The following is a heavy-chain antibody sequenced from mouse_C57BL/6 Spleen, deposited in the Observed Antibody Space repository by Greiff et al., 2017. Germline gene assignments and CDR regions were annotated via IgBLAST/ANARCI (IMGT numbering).Heavy chain of an antibody. V-gene: IGHV1-50*01. CDR1: GYTFTSYW. Sequence: QVQLQQPGAELVKPGASVKLSCKASGYTFTSYWMQWVKQRPGQGLEWIGEIDPSDSYTNYNQKFKGKATLTVDTSSSTAYMQLSSLTSEDSAVYYCARSLRLRWDYGGQGTTLTVSS. J-gene: IGHJ2*01. D-gene: IGHD3-2*02. CDR3: ARSLRLRWDY. CDR2: IDPSDSYT.